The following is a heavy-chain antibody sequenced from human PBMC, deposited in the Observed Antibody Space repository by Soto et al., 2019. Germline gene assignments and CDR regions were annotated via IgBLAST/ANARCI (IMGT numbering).Heavy chain of an antibody. CDR3: ARGGVSTRTFDY. CDR1: GYTFAGYW. CDR2: IYPSDSDT. J-gene: IGHJ4*02. D-gene: IGHD3-3*01. V-gene: IGHV5-51*01. Sequence: PGESLNISCNGSGYTFAGYWIAWVRQMPGKGLELMGIIYPSDSDTRYRPSLQGQVTISADKSISSAYLQWSSLRASDTAMYYCARGGVSTRTFDYWGQGTPVTVSS.